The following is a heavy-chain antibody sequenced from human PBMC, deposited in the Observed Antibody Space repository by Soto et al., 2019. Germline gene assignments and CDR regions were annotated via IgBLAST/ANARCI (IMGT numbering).Heavy chain of an antibody. D-gene: IGHD2-15*01. J-gene: IGHJ5*02. CDR3: ARGTDIVVVVAATLSGANWFDP. V-gene: IGHV4-34*01. CDR1: GGSFSGYY. Sequence: QVQLQQWGAGLLKPSETLSLTCAVYGGSFSGYYWSWIRQPPGKGLEWIGEINHSGCTNYNPSLKSRVTIAVDTSKNQFSLKLSSVTAADTAVYYCARGTDIVVVVAATLSGANWFDPWGQGTLVTVSS. CDR2: INHSGCT.